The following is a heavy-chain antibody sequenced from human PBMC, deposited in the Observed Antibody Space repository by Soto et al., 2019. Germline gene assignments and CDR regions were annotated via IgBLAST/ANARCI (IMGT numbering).Heavy chain of an antibody. J-gene: IGHJ6*02. CDR1: GFTFSSYG. D-gene: IGHD3-10*01. CDR3: AKDLRDYYGSGRYYYYYGMDV. V-gene: IGHV3-30*18. CDR2: ISYDGSNK. Sequence: GSLRLSCAASGFTFSSYGMHWVRQAPGKGLEWVALISYDGSNKYYADSVKGRFTISRDNSKNTLYLQMNSLRAEDTAVYYCAKDLRDYYGSGRYYYYYGMDVWGQGTTVTVSS.